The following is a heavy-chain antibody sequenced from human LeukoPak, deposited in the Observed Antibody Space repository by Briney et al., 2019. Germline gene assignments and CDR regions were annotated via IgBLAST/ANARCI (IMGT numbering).Heavy chain of an antibody. V-gene: IGHV3-30*02. CDR1: GFTFSSYG. Sequence: GGSLRLSCAASGFTFSSYGMHWVRQAPGKGLEWVALIRCGGSSKYYADSVKGRFTISRDNAKNTLFLQMNSMKAEDTAVYDGAKDGGSVVPASMDVWGKGTPVTVSS. J-gene: IGHJ6*03. CDR2: IRCGGSSK. CDR3: AKDGGSVVPASMDV. D-gene: IGHD2-2*01.